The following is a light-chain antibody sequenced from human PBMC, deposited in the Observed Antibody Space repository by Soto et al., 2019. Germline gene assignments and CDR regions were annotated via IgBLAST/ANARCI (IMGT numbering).Light chain of an antibody. CDR2: DVI. J-gene: IGLJ1*01. CDR1: RNDVGTYDR. CDR3: CSYAGNYIYV. Sequence: QSALTQPRSVSGSPGQSVTISCTGTRNDVGTYDRVSWYQQSPGTAPKLIIYDVIKRPSGVPDRFSGSKSGNTASLTVSGRLTEDEADYYCCSYAGNYIYVFGSGTKLTVL. V-gene: IGLV2-11*01.